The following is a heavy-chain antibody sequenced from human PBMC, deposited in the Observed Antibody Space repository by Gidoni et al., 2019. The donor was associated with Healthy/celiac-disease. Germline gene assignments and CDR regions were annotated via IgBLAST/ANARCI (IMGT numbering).Heavy chain of an antibody. J-gene: IGHJ6*03. V-gene: IGHV3-15*07. D-gene: IGHD3-9*01. CDR2: MKSKTDGGTT. CDR1: GFTFSHAW. Sequence: EVQLVESGGGLVKPGGSLRLSCAASGFTFSHAWMNWVRQAPGKGLEWVGRMKSKTDGGTTDYAAPVKGRFTISRDDSKNTLYLQMNSLKTEDTAVYYCTTDSRFTYYDILTQTTDYMDVWGKGTTVTVSS. CDR3: TTDSRFTYYDILTQTTDYMDV.